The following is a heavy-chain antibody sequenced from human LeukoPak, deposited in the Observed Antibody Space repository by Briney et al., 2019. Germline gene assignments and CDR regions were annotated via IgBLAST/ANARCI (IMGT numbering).Heavy chain of an antibody. J-gene: IGHJ4*02. V-gene: IGHV4-59*01. CDR2: IYYSGST. D-gene: IGHD5-24*01. CDR1: GGSISSYY. CDR3: ARGMGDGYKYPNY. Sequence: SETLSLTGTVSGGSISSYYWSWIRQPPGKGLEWIGYIYYSGSTNYNPSLKSRVTISVDTSKNQFSLKLSSVTAADTAVYYCARGMGDGYKYPNYWGQGTLVTVSS.